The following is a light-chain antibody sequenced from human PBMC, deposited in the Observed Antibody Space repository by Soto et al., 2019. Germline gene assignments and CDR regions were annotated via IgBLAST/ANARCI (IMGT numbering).Light chain of an antibody. CDR2: EGS. J-gene: IGLJ1*01. Sequence: QSALTQPASVSGSPGQSITISCTGTSSDVGSYNLVSWYQQHPGKAPKLMIYEGSKRPSGVSNRFSGSKSGNTASLTISGLQAEDEADYYSCQYAGSSIYVSGTGTKLTV. CDR3: CQYAGSSIYV. V-gene: IGLV2-23*01. CDR1: SSDVGSYNL.